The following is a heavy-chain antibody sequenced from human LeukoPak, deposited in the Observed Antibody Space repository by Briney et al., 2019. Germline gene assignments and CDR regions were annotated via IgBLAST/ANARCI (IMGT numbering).Heavy chain of an antibody. CDR3: ARDRYYDTLGY. CDR2: IYHSGTT. Sequence: SETLSLTCTVSGYSISSGYYWGWIRQPPGKGLECIGSIYHSGTTFYNPSLKSRVTISVDTSKNQFSLKLSSVTAADTAVYYCARDRYYDTLGYWGQGTLVTVSS. D-gene: IGHD3-22*01. J-gene: IGHJ4*02. CDR1: GYSISSGYY. V-gene: IGHV4-38-2*02.